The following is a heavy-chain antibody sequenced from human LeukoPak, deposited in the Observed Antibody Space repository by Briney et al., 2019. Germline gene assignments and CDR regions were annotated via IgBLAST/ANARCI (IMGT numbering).Heavy chain of an antibody. J-gene: IGHJ5*02. V-gene: IGHV4-34*01. CDR1: GGSFSGYY. CDR2: INHSGST. Sequence: PSETLSLTCAVYGGSFSGYYWSWLRQPPGKGLEWIGEINHSGSTNYNPSLKSRVTISVDTSKNQFSLKLSSVTAADTAVYYCARAGVVPPLDLWGQGTLVTAAS. D-gene: IGHD2-2*01. CDR3: ARAGVVPPLDL.